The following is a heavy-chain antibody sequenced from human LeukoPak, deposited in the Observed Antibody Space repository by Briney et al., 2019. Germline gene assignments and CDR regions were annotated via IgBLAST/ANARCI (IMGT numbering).Heavy chain of an antibody. CDR1: GYTLTELS. CDR2: FDPEDGET. D-gene: IGHD1-26*01. J-gene: IGHJ6*02. V-gene: IGHV1-24*01. Sequence: TSVKVSCKVSGYTLTELSMHWVRQAPGKGLEWMGGFDPEDGETICAQKFQGRVTMTEDTSTDTAYMELSSLRSEDTAVYYCATGNLRRSYYVDYYYGMDVWGQGTTVTVSS. CDR3: ATGNLRRSYYVDYYYGMDV.